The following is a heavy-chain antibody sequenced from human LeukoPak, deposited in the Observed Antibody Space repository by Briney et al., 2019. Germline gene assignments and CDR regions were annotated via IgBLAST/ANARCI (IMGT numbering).Heavy chain of an antibody. CDR1: GGTFSSYA. D-gene: IGHD3-10*01. CDR3: ARDYYGSGSYYKPFDY. J-gene: IGHJ4*02. V-gene: IGHV1-69*13. Sequence: SVKVSCKASGGTFSSYAISWVRQAPGQGLEWMGGIIPIVGTANYAQKFQGRVTITADESTSTAYMELSSLRSEDTAVYYCARDYYGSGSYYKPFDYWGQGTLVTVSS. CDR2: IIPIVGTA.